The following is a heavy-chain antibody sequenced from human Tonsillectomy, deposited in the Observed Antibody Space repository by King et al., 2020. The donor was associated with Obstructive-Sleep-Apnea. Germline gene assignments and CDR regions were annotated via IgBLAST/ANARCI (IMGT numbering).Heavy chain of an antibody. CDR2: MYHSGST. Sequence: QLQESGPGLVKPSGTLSLTCAVSGGSISSSNWWSWVRQPPGKGLEWIGEMYHSGSTNYNPSCKSRVTISVDKSKNQFSLKRSSVTAADTAVYYCARAEDSSSWYNWFDPWGQGTLVTVSS. D-gene: IGHD6-13*01. J-gene: IGHJ5*02. V-gene: IGHV4-4*02. CDR1: GGSISSSNW. CDR3: ARAEDSSSWYNWFDP.